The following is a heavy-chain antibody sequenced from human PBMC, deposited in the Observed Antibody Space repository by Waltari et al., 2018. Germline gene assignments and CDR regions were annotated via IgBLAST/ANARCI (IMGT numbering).Heavy chain of an antibody. CDR1: GFTFGDYA. J-gene: IGHJ3*02. V-gene: IGHV3-49*04. Sequence: GFTFGDYAMSWVRQAPGKGLEWVGFIRSKAYGGTTEYAASVKGRFTISRDDSKSIAYLQMNSLKTEDTAVYYCTREGPYDFWSGYQSLAAFDIWGQGTMVTVSS. CDR3: TREGPYDFWSGYQSLAAFDI. CDR2: IRSKAYGGTT. D-gene: IGHD3-3*01.